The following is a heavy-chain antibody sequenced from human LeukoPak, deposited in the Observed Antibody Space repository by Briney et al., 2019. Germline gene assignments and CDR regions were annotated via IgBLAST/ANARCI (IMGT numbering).Heavy chain of an antibody. CDR2: IYPGDSDT. V-gene: IGHV5-51*01. CDR1: GYSFTSYW. Sequence: GESLKISCKGSGYSFTSYWIGWVRQMPGKGLEWMGIIYPGDSDTRYSPSFQGQVTISADKSISTAYLQWSSLKASDTAMYYCARTYLAYCGGDCFYNWFDPWGQGTLVTVSS. J-gene: IGHJ5*02. CDR3: ARTYLAYCGGDCFYNWFDP. D-gene: IGHD2-21*02.